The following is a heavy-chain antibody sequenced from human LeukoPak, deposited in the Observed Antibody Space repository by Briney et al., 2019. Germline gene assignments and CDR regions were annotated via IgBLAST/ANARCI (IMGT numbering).Heavy chain of an antibody. Sequence: GESLKTSFKGSGYSFTSFWNGWVRQMPGKGLGWRGIYYPGDAFTIYSTSFQGQVTIPDEKSISTAFCPWNHPKASDHAIDFCGRRSPMGDAFDVWGQGTMVTVPS. CDR1: GYSFTSFW. V-gene: IGHV5-51*01. CDR3: GRRSPMGDAFDV. CDR2: YYPGDAFT. D-gene: IGHD2-8*01. J-gene: IGHJ3*01.